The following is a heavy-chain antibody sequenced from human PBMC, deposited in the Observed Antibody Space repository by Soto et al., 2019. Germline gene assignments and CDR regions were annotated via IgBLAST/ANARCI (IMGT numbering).Heavy chain of an antibody. V-gene: IGHV4-31*03. D-gene: IGHD3-16*01. CDR3: ARVGGINWFDP. CDR2: IYYSGST. J-gene: IGHJ5*02. CDR1: GGSISSGGYY. Sequence: QVQLQESGPGLVKPSQTLSLTCTVSGGSISSGGYYWSWIRQHPGKGLEWIGYIYYSGSTYYNPSRKSRVTTSVDTPKNRSSLTLSCVTAADTAVDYCARVGGINWFDPWGQGTLVTVSS.